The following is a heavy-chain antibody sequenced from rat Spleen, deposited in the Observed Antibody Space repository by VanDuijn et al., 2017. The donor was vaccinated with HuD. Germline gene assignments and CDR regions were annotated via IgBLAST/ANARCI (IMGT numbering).Heavy chain of an antibody. CDR3: ARHRNYGGIPFDY. J-gene: IGHJ2*01. CDR1: GFTFSSFP. D-gene: IGHD1-11*01. CDR2: ITSGGGDT. Sequence: EVQLVESGGGLVQPGRSMKLSCAASGFTFSSFPMAWVRQAPKKGLEWVATITSGGGDTYYRDSVRGRFTLSRDNAKSTLYLQMDSLRSEDTATYYCARHRNYGGIPFDYWGQGVMVTVSS. V-gene: IGHV5-46*01.